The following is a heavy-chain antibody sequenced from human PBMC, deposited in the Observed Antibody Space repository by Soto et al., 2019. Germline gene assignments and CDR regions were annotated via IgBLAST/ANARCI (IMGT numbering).Heavy chain of an antibody. CDR3: ARDRKDDGSGSYAGFD. J-gene: IGHJ4*02. D-gene: IGHD3-22*01. CDR1: GFTFSNYG. CDR2: IYYDGSEK. V-gene: IGHV3-33*01. Sequence: QVQLVESGGGVVQPGRSLRLSCAASGFTFSNYGMYWVRQAPGKGLEWVAVIYYDGSEKYYADSVKGRFTISRDNSENTLQLPMPSLRVEDTAVYYCARDRKDDGSGSYAGFDWGQGTLVTVSS.